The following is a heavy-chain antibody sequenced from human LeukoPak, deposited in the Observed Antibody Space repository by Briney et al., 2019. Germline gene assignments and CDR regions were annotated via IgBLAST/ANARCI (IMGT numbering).Heavy chain of an antibody. CDR2: ISYDGSNK. D-gene: IGHD2-2*01. V-gene: IGHV3-30-3*01. Sequence: GGSLRLSCAASGFTFSSYAMHWVRQAPGKGLEWVAVISYDGSNKYYADSVKGRFTISRDNSKNTLYLQMNSLRAEDTAAYYCARPQGVVVPAAIYYYGMDVWGQGTTVTVSS. CDR1: GFTFSSYA. J-gene: IGHJ6*02. CDR3: ARPQGVVVPAAIYYYGMDV.